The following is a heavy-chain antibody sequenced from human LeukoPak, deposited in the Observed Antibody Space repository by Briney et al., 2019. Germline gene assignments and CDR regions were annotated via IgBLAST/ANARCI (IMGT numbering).Heavy chain of an antibody. J-gene: IGHJ2*01. D-gene: IGHD4-17*01. CDR1: GGSFSGFR. Sequence: SETLSLTCAVSGGSFSGFRWHWIRQPPGKGPEWIGEINHSGGTTYNPSLKSRVTISVDTSKIQFSLNLTSMTAADTAVYYCARDSGLTTVRRYFDLWGRGTLVTVSS. CDR2: INHSGGT. V-gene: IGHV4-34*01. CDR3: ARDSGLTTVRRYFDL.